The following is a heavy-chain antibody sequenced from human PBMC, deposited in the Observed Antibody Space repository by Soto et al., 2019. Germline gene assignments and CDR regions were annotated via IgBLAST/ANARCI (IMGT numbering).Heavy chain of an antibody. D-gene: IGHD1-26*01. V-gene: IGHV1-8*01. CDR3: ARVHSGVSGQDFDY. Sequence: QVQLVQSGAEVKKPGASVQVSCKASGYTFTSYDINWVRQATGQGLEWMGWMNPNWGNTGYAQKFNGRVTMTRNTSIGAADMELSRLRSEDTAVYYCARVHSGVSGQDFDYWGQGTLVSVSS. CDR2: MNPNWGNT. CDR1: GYTFTSYD. J-gene: IGHJ4*02.